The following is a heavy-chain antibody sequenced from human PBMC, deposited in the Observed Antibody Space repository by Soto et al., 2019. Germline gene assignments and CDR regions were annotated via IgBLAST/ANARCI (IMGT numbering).Heavy chain of an antibody. CDR2: IKSKGGGETT. D-gene: IGHD3-3*01. J-gene: IGHJ3*02. Sequence: EAQLVESGGRLVEPGGSLRLSCAASGFNFNVAWMNWVRQAPGKGLEWLGRIKSKGGGETTESVAVVKARFTISRDDSKNTLYLQMNGLKTEDTAWYYCTKFFALTPSDAFDIWGQGTMVTVSS. CDR1: GFNFNVAW. CDR3: TKFFALTPSDAFDI. V-gene: IGHV3-15*01.